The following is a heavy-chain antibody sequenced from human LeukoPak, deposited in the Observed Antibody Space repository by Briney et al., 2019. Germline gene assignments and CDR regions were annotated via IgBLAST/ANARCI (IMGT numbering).Heavy chain of an antibody. CDR3: ARNSMVAADWWYFDY. CDR2: IYYSGST. D-gene: IGHD2-15*01. V-gene: IGHV4-30-4*01. J-gene: IGHJ4*02. CDR1: GGSISSGDYY. Sequence: PSQTLSLTCTVSGGSISSGDYYWSWIRQPPGKGLEWIGYIYYSGSTYYNPSLKSRVTISVDTSKNQFSLKLSSVTAADTAVYYCARNSMVAADWWYFDYWGQGTLVTVSS.